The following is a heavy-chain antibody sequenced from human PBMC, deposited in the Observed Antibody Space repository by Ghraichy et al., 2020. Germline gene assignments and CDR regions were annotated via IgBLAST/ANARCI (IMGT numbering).Heavy chain of an antibody. CDR3: ARVHHNGWFDP. Sequence: GESLNISCAASGFTVSSNYMSWVRQAPGKGLEWVSVIYSGGSTYYADSVKGRFTISRDNSKNTLYLQMNSLRAEDTAVYYCARVHHNGWFDPWGQGTLVTVSS. CDR2: IYSGGST. J-gene: IGHJ5*02. D-gene: IGHD1-14*01. V-gene: IGHV3-53*01. CDR1: GFTVSSNY.